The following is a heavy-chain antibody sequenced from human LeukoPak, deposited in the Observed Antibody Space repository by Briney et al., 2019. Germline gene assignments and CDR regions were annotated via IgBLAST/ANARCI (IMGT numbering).Heavy chain of an antibody. D-gene: IGHD3-22*01. Sequence: GGSLRLSCAASGFTFSNYWMAWVRQAPGKGQEWVANIKDDGREKFYVDSVKGRFTISRDNAKNSLFLQMNSLRSEDTAMYFCARISMRSFDYWGQGTLVTVSS. J-gene: IGHJ4*02. CDR2: IKDDGREK. CDR3: ARISMRSFDY. V-gene: IGHV3-7*01. CDR1: GFTFSNYW.